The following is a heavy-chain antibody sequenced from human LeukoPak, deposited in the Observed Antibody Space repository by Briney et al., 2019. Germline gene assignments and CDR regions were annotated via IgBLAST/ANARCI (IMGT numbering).Heavy chain of an antibody. CDR2: MNPNSGNT. Sequence: GASVKVSCKASGYTFTSYDINWVRQAAGQGVKWMGWMNPNSGNTGYAQKFQGRVTITRNTSISTAYMELSNLRSEDTAVYYCARVSVAGTFYYYYYMDVWGKGTTVTVSS. CDR3: ARVSVAGTFYYYYYMDV. V-gene: IGHV1-8*03. D-gene: IGHD6-19*01. CDR1: GYTFTSYD. J-gene: IGHJ6*03.